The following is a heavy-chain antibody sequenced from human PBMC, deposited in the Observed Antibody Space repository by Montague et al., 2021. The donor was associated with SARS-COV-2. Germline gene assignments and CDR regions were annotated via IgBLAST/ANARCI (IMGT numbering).Heavy chain of an antibody. V-gene: IGHV4-59*08. D-gene: IGHD2-2*01. CDR3: AKQALTRYCTSTTCFGAAFDI. J-gene: IGHJ3*02. CDR1: GVSISSYY. Sequence: SETLSLTCTVSGVSISSYYWTWIRQPPGKGLEWIGFIYYSGSTNHNPSLKSRVTISVDTSKNQFSLKLSSVTAADTAVYYCAKQALTRYCTSTTCFGAAFDIWGQGTMVTVSS. CDR2: IYYSGST.